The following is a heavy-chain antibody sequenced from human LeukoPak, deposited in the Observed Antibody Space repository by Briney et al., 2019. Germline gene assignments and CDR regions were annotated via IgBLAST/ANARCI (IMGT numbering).Heavy chain of an antibody. CDR1: GGTFSSYA. J-gene: IGHJ4*02. Sequence: GASVKVSCKASGGTFSSYAISWVRQAPGQGLEWMGGIIPIFGTANYAQKFQGRVTITADESTSTAYMELSSLRSEDTAAYYCARDALHSRPFDYWGQGTLVTVSS. V-gene: IGHV1-69*13. CDR2: IIPIFGTA. CDR3: ARDALHSRPFDY.